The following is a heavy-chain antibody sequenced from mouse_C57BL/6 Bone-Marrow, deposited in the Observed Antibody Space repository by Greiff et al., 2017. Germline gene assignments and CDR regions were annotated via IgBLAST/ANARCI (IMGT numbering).Heavy chain of an antibody. D-gene: IGHD1-1*01. V-gene: IGHV5-4*01. CDR3: ARGVTSVDYFDY. CDR1: GFTFSSYA. CDR2: ISDGGSYT. Sequence: EVQVVESGGGLVKPGGSLKLSCAASGFTFSSYAMSWVRQTPEKRLEWVATISDGGSYTNYPDNVKGRFTISRDNAKNNLYLQMSQLKSEDTAMYYCARGVTSVDYFDYWGQGTTLTVSS. J-gene: IGHJ2*01.